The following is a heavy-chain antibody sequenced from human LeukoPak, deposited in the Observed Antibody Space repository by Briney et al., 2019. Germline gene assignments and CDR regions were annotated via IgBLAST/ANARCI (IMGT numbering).Heavy chain of an antibody. V-gene: IGHV4-34*01. CDR3: ATRAYDYVAPGHYFDY. D-gene: IGHD3-16*01. CDR2: INHSGST. Sequence: PSETLSLTCAAYGGSFSGYYWSWIRQPPGKGLEWIGEINHSGSTNYNPSLKSRVTISVDTSKNQFSLKLSSVTAADTAVYYCATRAYDYVAPGHYFDYWGQGALVTVSS. J-gene: IGHJ4*02. CDR1: GGSFSGYY.